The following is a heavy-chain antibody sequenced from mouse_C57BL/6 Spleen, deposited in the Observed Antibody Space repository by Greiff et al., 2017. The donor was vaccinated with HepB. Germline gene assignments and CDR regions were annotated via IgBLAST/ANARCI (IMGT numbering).Heavy chain of an antibody. CDR1: GYSFTDYN. Sequence: VQLQQSGPELVKPGASVKISCKASGYSFTDYNMNWVKQSNGKSLEWIGVINPNYGTTSYNQKFKGKATLTVDQSSSTAYMQLNSLTSEYSAVYYCASSYYSNYVPLDYWGQGTTLTVSS. D-gene: IGHD2-5*01. J-gene: IGHJ2*01. CDR3: ASSYYSNYVPLDY. CDR2: INPNYGTT. V-gene: IGHV1-39*01.